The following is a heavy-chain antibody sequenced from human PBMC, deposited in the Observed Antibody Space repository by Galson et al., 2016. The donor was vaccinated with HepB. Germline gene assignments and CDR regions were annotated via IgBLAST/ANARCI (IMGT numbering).Heavy chain of an antibody. CDR3: AKVVGRFGTGGDAFDI. J-gene: IGHJ3*02. Sequence: SLRLSCAASGFTFTTYWMHWVRQDPEKGLVWVSLISGSGGSTHYADSVKGRFTISRDNSKNTLYLQMNSLRAEDTAVYYCAKVVGRFGTGGDAFDIWGQGTMVTVSS. CDR2: ISGSGGST. V-gene: IGHV3-23*01. CDR1: GFTFTTYW. D-gene: IGHD3-10*01.